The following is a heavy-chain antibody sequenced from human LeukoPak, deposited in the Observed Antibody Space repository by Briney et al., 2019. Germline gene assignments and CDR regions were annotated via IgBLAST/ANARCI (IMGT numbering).Heavy chain of an antibody. Sequence: GGSLRLSCAVSGITLSNYGMSWVRQAPGKGLEWVAGISDTGGSTNYADSVKGRFTTSRDNPKNTLYLQMNSLRAEDTAVYFCAKRGVVIRVILVGFHKQAYYFDSWGQGALVTVSS. CDR3: AKRGVVIRVILVGFHKQAYYFDS. CDR1: GITLSNYG. CDR2: ISDTGGST. V-gene: IGHV3-23*01. J-gene: IGHJ4*02. D-gene: IGHD3-22*01.